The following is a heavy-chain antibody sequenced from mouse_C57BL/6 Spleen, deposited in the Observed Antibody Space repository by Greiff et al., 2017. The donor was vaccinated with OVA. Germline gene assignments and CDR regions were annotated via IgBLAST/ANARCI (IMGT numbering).Heavy chain of an antibody. Sequence: QVHVKQSGPGLVQPSQSLSITCTVSGFSLTSYGVHWVRQSPGKGLEWLGVIWSGGSTDYNAAFISRLSISKDNSKSQVFFKMNSLQADDTAIYYCARGLNYDYDDGYAMDYWGQGTSVTVSS. V-gene: IGHV2-2*01. CDR1: GFSLTSYG. CDR2: IWSGGST. J-gene: IGHJ4*01. CDR3: ARGLNYDYDDGYAMDY. D-gene: IGHD2-4*01.